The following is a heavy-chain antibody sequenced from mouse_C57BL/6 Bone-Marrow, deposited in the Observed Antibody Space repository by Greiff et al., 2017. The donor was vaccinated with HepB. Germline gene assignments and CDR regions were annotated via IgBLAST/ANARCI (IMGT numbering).Heavy chain of an antibody. CDR2: ITPSTGGT. D-gene: IGHD1-1*01. Sequence: VQLKESGPELVKPGASVKISCKASGYSFTGYYMNWVKQSPEKSLEWIGEITPSTGGTTYNQKFKAKATLTVDKSSSTAYMQLKSMTSEDSAVYYCARDRGYGSRSSYWYFDVWGTGTTVTVAS. CDR3: ARDRGYGSRSSYWYFDV. CDR1: GYSFTGYY. V-gene: IGHV1-42*01. J-gene: IGHJ1*03.